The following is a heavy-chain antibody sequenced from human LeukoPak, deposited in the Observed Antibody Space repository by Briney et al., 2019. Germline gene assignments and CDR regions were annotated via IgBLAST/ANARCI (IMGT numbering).Heavy chain of an antibody. V-gene: IGHV3-21*01. D-gene: IGHD3-16*01. CDR1: GFSFSSYS. CDR2: ISISNTYI. Sequence: GGSLRLSCAASGFSFSSYSMNWVRQAPGQGLEWVSSISISNTYIYYVDSVKGRFTISRDNAKNSLYLQMNSLRAEDTAVYYCQTFGGAHLDYWGQGTLVTVSS. J-gene: IGHJ4*02. CDR3: QTFGGAHLDY.